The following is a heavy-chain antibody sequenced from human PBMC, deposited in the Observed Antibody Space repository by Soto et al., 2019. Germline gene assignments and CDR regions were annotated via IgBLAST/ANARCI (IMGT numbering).Heavy chain of an antibody. Sequence: GGSLRLSCAASGFTVSSNYMSWVRQAPGKGLEWVSVIYSGGSTYYADSVKGRFTISRDNSKNTLYLQMNSLRAEDTAVYYCARVATDLSLNHGSGSYYKPRPYYYGMDVWGQGTTVTVSS. CDR1: GFTVSSNY. CDR3: ARVATDLSLNHGSGSYYKPRPYYYGMDV. V-gene: IGHV3-53*01. J-gene: IGHJ6*02. D-gene: IGHD3-10*01. CDR2: IYSGGST.